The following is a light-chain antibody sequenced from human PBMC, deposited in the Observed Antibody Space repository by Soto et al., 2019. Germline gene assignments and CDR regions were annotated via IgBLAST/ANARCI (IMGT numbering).Light chain of an antibody. CDR2: KAS. V-gene: IGKV1-5*03. CDR3: QQYTSYPWT. Sequence: DIQMTQSPSTLSASEGERVILTCRASQSISIWLAWYQQRPGKAPKLLTYKASTLQSGIPSRFSGSGSGTEFTITISSLQPDDFATYSCQQYTSYPWTFGQGKRVEIK. J-gene: IGKJ1*01. CDR1: QSISIW.